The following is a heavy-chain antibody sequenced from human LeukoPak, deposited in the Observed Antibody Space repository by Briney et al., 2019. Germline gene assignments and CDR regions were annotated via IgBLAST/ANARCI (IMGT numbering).Heavy chain of an antibody. CDR3: ARSGYCSGGSCRHTYYYYGMDV. V-gene: IGHV1-18*01. CDR1: GGTFSSYA. CDR2: ISAYNGNT. Sequence: GASVKVSCKASGGTFSSYAISWVRQAPGQGLEWMGWISAYNGNTNYAQKLQGRVTMTTDTSTSTAYMELRSLRSDDTAVYYCARSGYCSGGSCRHTYYYYGMDVWGQGTTVTVSS. J-gene: IGHJ6*02. D-gene: IGHD2-15*01.